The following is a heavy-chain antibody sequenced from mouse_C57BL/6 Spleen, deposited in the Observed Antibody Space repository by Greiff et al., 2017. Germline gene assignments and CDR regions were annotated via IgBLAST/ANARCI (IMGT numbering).Heavy chain of an antibody. J-gene: IGHJ4*01. CDR1: GFSLTSYA. Sequence: VHLVESGPGLVAPSQSLSITCTVSGFSLTSYAISWVRQPPGKGLEWLGVIWPGGGTNYNSALKSRLSISKDNSKSQVFLKMNSLQTDDTSRYYCAREGEAMDDWGQGASVTVAS. CDR2: IWPGGGT. V-gene: IGHV2-9-1*01. CDR3: AREGEAMDD.